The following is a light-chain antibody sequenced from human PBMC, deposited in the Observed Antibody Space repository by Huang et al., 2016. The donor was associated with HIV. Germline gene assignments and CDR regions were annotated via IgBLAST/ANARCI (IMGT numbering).Light chain of an antibody. CDR2: AAS. Sequence: DIQMTQSPSSLSASVGDRVTITCRASRGISNSLAWSQPQPGKAPKLLLYAASRLQGGVPSRFSGSGSRTDYTLTISSLQPEDSATYYCQQYYNTTLSFGGGTKVEIK. V-gene: IGKV1-NL1*01. J-gene: IGKJ4*01. CDR1: RGISNS. CDR3: QQYYNTTLS.